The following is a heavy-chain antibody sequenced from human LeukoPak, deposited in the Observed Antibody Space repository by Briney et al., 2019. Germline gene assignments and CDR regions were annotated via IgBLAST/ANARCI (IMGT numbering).Heavy chain of an antibody. J-gene: IGHJ4*02. V-gene: IGHV3-23*01. CDR3: AKVRAISSRESGNLFDY. CDR1: GFTFSSYA. CDR2: ISGSGGST. Sequence: PGGSLRLSCAASGFTFSSYAMSWVRQAPGKGLEWVSAISGSGGSTYYADSVKGRFTISRDNSKNTLYLQMNSLRAEDTAVYYCAKVRAISSRESGNLFDYWGQGTLVTVSS. D-gene: IGHD6-13*01.